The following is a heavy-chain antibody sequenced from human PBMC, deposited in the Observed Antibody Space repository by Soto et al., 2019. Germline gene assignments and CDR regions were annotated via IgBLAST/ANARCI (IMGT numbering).Heavy chain of an antibody. J-gene: IGHJ5*02. D-gene: IGHD3-10*01. CDR1: GFTFSSYG. CDR2: IWYDGSNK. CDR3: ARDFNYYGSGSYPWFDP. Sequence: GSLRLSCAASGFTFSSYGMHWVRQAPGKGLEWVAVIWYDGSNKYYADSVKGRFTISRDNSKNTLYLQMNSLRAEDTAVYYCARDFNYYGSGSYPWFDPWGQGTLVTVSS. V-gene: IGHV3-33*01.